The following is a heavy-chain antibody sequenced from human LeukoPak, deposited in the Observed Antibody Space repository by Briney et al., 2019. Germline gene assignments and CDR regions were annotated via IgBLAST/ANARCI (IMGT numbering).Heavy chain of an antibody. CDR3: AREGNGLLSKDFDY. CDR2: IGPHSSAT. D-gene: IGHD2/OR15-2a*01. J-gene: IGHJ4*02. V-gene: IGHV1-2*02. Sequence: ASVKVSCKSSGFTFTDYYIHWVLQAPGQGLEWMGYIGPHSSATSSPQEFQGRVTMTRDTSMSTAYMELTRLTSDDTAVYYCAREGNGLLSKDFDYWGQGTLVTVSS. CDR1: GFTFTDYY.